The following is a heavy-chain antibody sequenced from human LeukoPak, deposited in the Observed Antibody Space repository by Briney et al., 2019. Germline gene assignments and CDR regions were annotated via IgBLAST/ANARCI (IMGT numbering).Heavy chain of an antibody. CDR3: ARGNWYLDY. Sequence: PSETLSLTCTVPGGSISSYYWSWIRQPPGKGLEWIGYIYYSGSINYNPSLKSRVTISVDTSKNQFSLKVSSVTAADTAVYYCARGNWYLDYWGQGTLDTVSS. CDR1: GGSISSYY. D-gene: IGHD1-1*01. CDR2: IYYSGSI. J-gene: IGHJ4*02. V-gene: IGHV4-59*01.